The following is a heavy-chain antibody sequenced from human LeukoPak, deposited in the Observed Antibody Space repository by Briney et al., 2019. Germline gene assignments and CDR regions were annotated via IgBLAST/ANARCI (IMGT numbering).Heavy chain of an antibody. CDR1: GFTVSSEY. J-gene: IGHJ4*02. Sequence: GGSLRLSCAASGFTVSSEYMSWVRQTPGKGLEWVSIIYNVGSTKYADSVKARFTISRDNSKNTLDLQMNSLRAEDTAVYFCARASQWLAFDYWGQGTLVTVSS. CDR3: ARASQWLAFDY. CDR2: IYNVGST. D-gene: IGHD6-19*01. V-gene: IGHV3-66*01.